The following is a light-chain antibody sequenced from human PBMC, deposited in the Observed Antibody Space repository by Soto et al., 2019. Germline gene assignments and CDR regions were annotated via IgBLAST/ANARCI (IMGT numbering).Light chain of an antibody. J-gene: IGKJ2*01. CDR1: QSVSSY. CDR3: QQRSNWPPEYT. CDR2: DAS. Sequence: EIVLTQSPATLSLSPGERATLSCRASQSVSSYLAWYQQKPGQAPRLLIYDASNRATGIPARFSGSGSGTDFPLTISSLELEDFTDYYCQQRSNWPPEYTLGQGTKLEIK. V-gene: IGKV3-11*01.